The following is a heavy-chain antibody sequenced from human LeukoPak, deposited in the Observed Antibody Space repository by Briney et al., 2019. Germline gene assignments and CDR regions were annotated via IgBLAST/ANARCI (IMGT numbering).Heavy chain of an antibody. CDR3: AKSYSSGPDAFDI. V-gene: IGHV3-23*01. J-gene: IGHJ3*02. D-gene: IGHD6-19*01. CDR2: ISGSGGST. CDR1: GFTFSSYA. Sequence: PGGSLRLSCAASGFTFSSYAMNWVRQAPGKGLEWVSGISGSGGSTYYADSVKGRFTISRDNSKNTLYLQINSLRAEDTAAYYCAKSYSSGPDAFDIWGRGTMVTVSS.